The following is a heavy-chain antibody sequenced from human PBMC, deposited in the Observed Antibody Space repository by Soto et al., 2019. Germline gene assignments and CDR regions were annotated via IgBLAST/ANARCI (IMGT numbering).Heavy chain of an antibody. V-gene: IGHV4-59*01. CDR1: GGSNTSYY. CDR2: MYYSGST. D-gene: IGHD1-26*01. J-gene: IGHJ5*02. CDR3: ARDPAMGAPYNWFDP. Sequence: SETPSLTCTVSGGSNTSYYSNLIRQPPGKGLEWIGYMYYSGSTNYNPSLKSRATISVDTSKNQFSLKLTSVTAADTAVYYCARDPAMGAPYNWFDPWGQGTLVTVSS.